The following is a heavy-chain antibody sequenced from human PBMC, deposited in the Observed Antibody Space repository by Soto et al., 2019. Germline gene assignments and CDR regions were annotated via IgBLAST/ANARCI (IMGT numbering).Heavy chain of an antibody. D-gene: IGHD5-18*01. V-gene: IGHV1-46*01. Sequence: ASVKVSCKASGYTFTSYYMHWVRQAPGQGLEWMGIINPSGGSTSYAQKFQGRVTMTRDTSTSTVYMELSSLRSEDTAVYYCAGVGSGYSYGYFYYYGMDVWGQGTTVTVSS. CDR3: AGVGSGYSYGYFYYYGMDV. CDR1: GYTFTSYY. CDR2: INPSGGST. J-gene: IGHJ6*02.